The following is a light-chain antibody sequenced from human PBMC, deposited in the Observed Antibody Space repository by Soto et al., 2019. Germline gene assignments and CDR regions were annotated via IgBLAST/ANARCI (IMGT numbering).Light chain of an antibody. CDR3: QQYNNWPYT. V-gene: IGKV3D-15*01. Sequence: DIVLTQSPGTLSVSPGERATLSCRASQSVRSAHFAWYQQRPGRAPRLLIYAASTRATGIPDRFSGSGSGTEFTLTISSLQSEDFAVYYCQQYNNWPYTFGQGTKLEIK. CDR1: QSVRSAH. J-gene: IGKJ2*01. CDR2: AAS.